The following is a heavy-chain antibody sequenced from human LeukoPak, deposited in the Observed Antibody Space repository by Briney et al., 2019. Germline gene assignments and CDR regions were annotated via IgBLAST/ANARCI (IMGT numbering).Heavy chain of an antibody. D-gene: IGHD6-13*01. CDR3: ARTGGSSSWYIRDFDY. CDR1: GYTFTSYA. V-gene: IGHV1-46*01. CDR2: INPSGGST. J-gene: IGHJ4*02. Sequence: ASVKVSCKASGYTFTSYAMNWVRQAPGQGREWMGIINPSGGSTSYAQKFQGRVTMTRDTSTSTVYMELSSLRSEDTAVYYCARTGGSSSWYIRDFDYWGQGTLVTVSS.